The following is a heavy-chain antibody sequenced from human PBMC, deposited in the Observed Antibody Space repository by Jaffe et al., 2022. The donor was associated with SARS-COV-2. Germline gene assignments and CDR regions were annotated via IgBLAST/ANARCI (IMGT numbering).Heavy chain of an antibody. V-gene: IGHV4-30-2*01. Sequence: QLQLQESGSGLVKPSQTLSLTCAVSGGSVSSADYSWGWIRQPPGKGLEWIGYMYHSGSTYYNPSLKSRVTISVDSSQNQFSLRLSSVTAADTAVYYCARRSRWFDPWGQGTLVTVSS. CDR1: GGSVSSADYS. CDR2: MYHSGST. CDR3: ARRSRWFDP. J-gene: IGHJ5*02. D-gene: IGHD3-10*01.